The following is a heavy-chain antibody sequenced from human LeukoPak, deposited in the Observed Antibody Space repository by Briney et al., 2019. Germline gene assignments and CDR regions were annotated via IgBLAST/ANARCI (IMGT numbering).Heavy chain of an antibody. CDR1: GFTFSSYS. J-gene: IGHJ5*02. V-gene: IGHV3-21*01. CDR3: ARAPYGSGSYWFDP. CDR2: ISSSSSYI. D-gene: IGHD3-10*01. Sequence: PGGSLRLSCAASGFTFSSYSMNWVRQAPGKGLEWVSSISSSSSYIYYADSVKGRFTISRDNAKNSLYLQMNSLRAEDTAVYYCARAPYGSGSYWFDPWGQGTLVTVSS.